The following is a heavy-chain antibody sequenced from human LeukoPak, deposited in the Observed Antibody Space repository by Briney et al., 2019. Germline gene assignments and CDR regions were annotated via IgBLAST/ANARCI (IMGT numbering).Heavy chain of an antibody. D-gene: IGHD3-22*01. V-gene: IGHV1-24*01. J-gene: IGHJ4*02. Sequence: ASVKVSCKVSGYTLTELSMHWVRQAPGKGLEWMGGFDPEDGETIYARKFQGRVTMTEDTSTDTAYMELSSLRSEDTAVYYCAAITYSSGYYSFSYWGQGTLVTVSS. CDR2: FDPEDGET. CDR3: AAITYSSGYYSFSY. CDR1: GYTLTELS.